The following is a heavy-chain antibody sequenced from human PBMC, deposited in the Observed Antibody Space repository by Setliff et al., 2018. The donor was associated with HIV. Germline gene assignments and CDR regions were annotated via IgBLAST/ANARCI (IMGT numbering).Heavy chain of an antibody. CDR1: GGTFSSYA. Sequence: SVKVSCKASGGTFSSYAISWVRQAPGQGLEWMGGIIPIFGTANYAQKFQGRVTITTDESTSTAYMELSSLRSEDTAVYYCATTKGLSSGYDYWGQGTLVTVSS. V-gene: IGHV1-69*05. CDR3: ATTKGLSSGYDY. D-gene: IGHD3-22*01. J-gene: IGHJ4*02. CDR2: IIPIFGTA.